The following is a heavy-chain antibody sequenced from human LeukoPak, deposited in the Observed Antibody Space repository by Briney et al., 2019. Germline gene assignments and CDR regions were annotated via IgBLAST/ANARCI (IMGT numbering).Heavy chain of an antibody. D-gene: IGHD3-16*01. CDR2: IKEDGSEK. V-gene: IGHV3-7*01. J-gene: IGHJ4*02. CDR1: GFTFSNYW. Sequence: GGSLRLSCAASGFTFSNYWMNWVRQAPGKGLEWVASIKEDGSEKYYVDSVKGRFNISRDNAKNSLYLQMNSLRAEDTAVYYCARASARGRWGFDYWGQGTLVTVSS. CDR3: ARASARGRWGFDY.